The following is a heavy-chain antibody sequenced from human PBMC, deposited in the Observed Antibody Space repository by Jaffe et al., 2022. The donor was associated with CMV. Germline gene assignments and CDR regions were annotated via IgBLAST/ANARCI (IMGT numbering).Heavy chain of an antibody. CDR1: GGSISSSSYY. CDR2: IYYSGST. Sequence: QLQLQESGPGLVKPSETLSLTCTVSGGSISSSSYYWGWIRQPPGKGLEWIGSIYYSGSTYYNPSLKSRVTISVDTSKNQFSLKLSSVTAADTAVYYCAGMIAVADHYYFDYWGQGTLVTVSS. CDR3: AGMIAVADHYYFDY. V-gene: IGHV4-39*01. J-gene: IGHJ4*02. D-gene: IGHD6-19*01.